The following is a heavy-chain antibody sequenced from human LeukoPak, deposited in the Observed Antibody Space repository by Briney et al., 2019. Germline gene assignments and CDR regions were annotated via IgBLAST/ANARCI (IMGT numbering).Heavy chain of an antibody. CDR1: GFTFRNYG. D-gene: IGHD6-19*01. CDR2: VWSDGSET. J-gene: IGHJ4*02. Sequence: PGGALRLSCAASGFTFRNYGMHWVRQAPGKGLEWVALVWSDGSETYYADSVKGRFTISRDNSKNTLYLQMNSLRAEDTALYYCARVSYSSGWSPVGYWGQGTLVTVSS. CDR3: ARVSYSSGWSPVGY. V-gene: IGHV3-33*01.